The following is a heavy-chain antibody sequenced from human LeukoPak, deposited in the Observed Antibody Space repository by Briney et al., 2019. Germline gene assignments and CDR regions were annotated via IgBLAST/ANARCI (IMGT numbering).Heavy chain of an antibody. J-gene: IGHJ4*02. CDR1: GFTVSSNY. Sequence: GGSLRLSCAASGFTVSSNYMSWVRQAPGKGLEWVSVIYSGGSTYYADSVKGRFTISRDNSKNTLYLQMNSLRAEDTAVYYCARGVAPSIAAAGTILSFDYWGQGTLVTVSS. D-gene: IGHD6-13*01. CDR3: ARGVAPSIAAAGTILSFDY. CDR2: IYSGGST. V-gene: IGHV3-53*01.